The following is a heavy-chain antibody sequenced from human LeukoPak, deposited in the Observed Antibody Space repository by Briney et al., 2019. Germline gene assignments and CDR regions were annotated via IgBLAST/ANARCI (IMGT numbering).Heavy chain of an antibody. Sequence: GGSLRLSCAASGFTFSSYGMHWVRQAPGKGLEWVAVISYDGSNKYYVDSVKGRFTISRDNSKNTLYLQMNSLRAEDTAVYYCAKDQLGYCSGGSCYGGYHYFDYWGQGTLVTVSS. CDR3: AKDQLGYCSGGSCYGGYHYFDY. D-gene: IGHD2-15*01. CDR1: GFTFSSYG. CDR2: ISYDGSNK. J-gene: IGHJ4*02. V-gene: IGHV3-30*18.